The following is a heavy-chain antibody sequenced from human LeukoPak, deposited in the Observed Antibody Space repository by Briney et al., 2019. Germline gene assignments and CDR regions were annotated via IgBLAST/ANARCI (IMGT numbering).Heavy chain of an antibody. Sequence: PGRFLRLSCAASGFTFSSYAMHWVRQAPGKGLEWVAVISYDGSNKYYADSVKGRFTISRDNSKNTLYLQMNSLRAEDTAVYYCARDVTPRYWGQGTLVTVSS. J-gene: IGHJ4*02. CDR3: ARDVTPRY. V-gene: IGHV3-30-3*01. CDR2: ISYDGSNK. CDR1: GFTFSSYA.